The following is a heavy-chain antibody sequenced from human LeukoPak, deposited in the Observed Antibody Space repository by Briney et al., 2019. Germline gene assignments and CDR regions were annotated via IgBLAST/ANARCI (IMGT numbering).Heavy chain of an antibody. Sequence: PGGSLRLSCAGSAFTFSTYGMSWVRQAPGKGLEWVSIISGSGNRTCYVHSVQGRFTISRDNAKNTVYLQMNSLRAEDTAVYYCARVGTGSWYFDLWGRGTLVTFSS. V-gene: IGHV3-23*01. D-gene: IGHD3-10*01. CDR3: ARVGTGSWYFDL. CDR1: AFTFSTYG. CDR2: ISGSGNRT. J-gene: IGHJ2*01.